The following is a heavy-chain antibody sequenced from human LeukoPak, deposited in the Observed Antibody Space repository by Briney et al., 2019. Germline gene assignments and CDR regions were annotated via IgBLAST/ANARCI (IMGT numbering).Heavy chain of an antibody. CDR3: ARDPGRTGTTRTHFDY. D-gene: IGHD1-1*01. CDR1: GFTSSTFG. J-gene: IGHJ4*02. CDR2: IYSDNT. Sequence: GGSLRLSCAASGFTSSTFGMSWVRQAAGKGLEWVSFIYSDNTHYSDSVKGRFTISRDNSKNTLYLQMNSLRAEDTAVYYCARDPGRTGTTRTHFDYWGQGTLVTVSS. V-gene: IGHV3-66*03.